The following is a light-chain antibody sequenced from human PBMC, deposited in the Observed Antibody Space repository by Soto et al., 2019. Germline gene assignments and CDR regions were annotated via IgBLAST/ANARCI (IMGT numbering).Light chain of an antibody. CDR2: GEF. CDR3: QHYGSSPEWT. J-gene: IGKJ1*01. Sequence: IVLTQSPATLSLSPGERATLSCRASQTVSGSYLAWYQHKPGQAPRLLIYGEFSRATGIPDRFSGSGSGTDFTLTISRLEPEDCAVYYCQHYGSSPEWTFGQGTKVDIK. V-gene: IGKV3-20*01. CDR1: QTVSGSY.